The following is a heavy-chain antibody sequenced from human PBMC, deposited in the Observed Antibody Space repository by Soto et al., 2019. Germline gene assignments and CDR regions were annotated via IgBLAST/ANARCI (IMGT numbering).Heavy chain of an antibody. Sequence: ASVKVSCKASGCTFSSYAISWVRQAPGQGLEWMGGIIPIFGTANYAQKFQGRVTITADESTSTAYMELSSLRSEDTAVYYCARGSPGIAVAGTTGPFGYWGQGTLVTVSS. CDR3: ARGSPGIAVAGTTGPFGY. D-gene: IGHD6-19*01. V-gene: IGHV1-69*13. CDR2: IIPIFGTA. J-gene: IGHJ4*02. CDR1: GCTFSSYA.